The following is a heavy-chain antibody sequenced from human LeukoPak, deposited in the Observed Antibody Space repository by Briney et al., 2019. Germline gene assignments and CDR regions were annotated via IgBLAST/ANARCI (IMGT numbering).Heavy chain of an antibody. CDR1: GYSFISYG. J-gene: IGHJ4*02. CDR3: AKTEGAAPFDN. CDR2: IYPRNSEN. D-gene: IGHD1-26*01. V-gene: IGHV5-51*01. Sequence: GESLKISCRGSGYSFISYGIGWVRQVPGKGLEWMGFIYPRNSENTYRPSFQGQVTFSSDKSINTAYRHWRSLKASDTAMYYCAKTEGAAPFDNWGQGTLITVST.